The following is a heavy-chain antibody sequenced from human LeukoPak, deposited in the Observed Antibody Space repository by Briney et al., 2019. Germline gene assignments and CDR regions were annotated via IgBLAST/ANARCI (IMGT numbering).Heavy chain of an antibody. V-gene: IGHV1-18*01. Sequence: ASVKVSCKASGYIFTSYGISWVRQAPGQGLEWLGWISPHKGDTNYGQKVQGRVTMTTDTSTSTAYMELRSLRSDDTAVYYCARVFYDVVSGSYSLDMDVWGQGTTVTVSS. J-gene: IGHJ6*02. CDR1: GYIFTSYG. CDR3: ARVFYDVVSGSYSLDMDV. D-gene: IGHD3-3*01. CDR2: ISPHKGDT.